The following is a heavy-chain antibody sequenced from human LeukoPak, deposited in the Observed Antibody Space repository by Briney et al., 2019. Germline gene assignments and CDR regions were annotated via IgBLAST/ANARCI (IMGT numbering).Heavy chain of an antibody. CDR1: GGSISSYY. Sequence: SETLSLTCTVSGGSISSYYWSWIRQPAGKGLEWIGRIYTSGSTNYNPSLKSRVTMSVDTSKNQFSLKLSSVTAADTAVYYCARVRDSQYEYEYDAFDIWGQGTMVTVSS. J-gene: IGHJ3*02. CDR2: IYTSGST. V-gene: IGHV4-4*07. CDR3: ARVRDSQYEYEYDAFDI. D-gene: IGHD2/OR15-2a*01.